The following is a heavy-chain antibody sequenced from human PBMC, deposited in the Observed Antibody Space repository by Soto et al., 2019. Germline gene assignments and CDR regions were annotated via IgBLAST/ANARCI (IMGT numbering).Heavy chain of an antibody. CDR1: GFTFSSYG. J-gene: IGHJ6*02. V-gene: IGHV3-33*01. CDR3: ARLCSYCSSTSCILYGMDV. CDR2: IWYDGSNK. D-gene: IGHD2-2*01. Sequence: GGSLRLSCAASGFTFSSYGMHWVRQAPGKGLGWVAVIWYDGSNKYYADSVKGRFTISRDNSKNTLYLQWSSLKASDTAMYYCARLCSYCSSTSCILYGMDVWGQGTTVTVSS.